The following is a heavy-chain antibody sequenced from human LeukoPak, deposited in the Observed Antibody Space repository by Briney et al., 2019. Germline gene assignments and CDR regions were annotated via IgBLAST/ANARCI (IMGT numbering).Heavy chain of an antibody. CDR1: GGSFSGYY. Sequence: PSETLSLTCAVYGGSFSGYYWSWIRQPPGKGLEWIGEINHSGSTNYNPSLKSRVTISVDTSKNQFSLKLSSVTAADTAVYYCASLTRQGRVKYYYYYMDVWGKGTTVTVSS. CDR3: ASLTRQGRVKYYYYYMDV. V-gene: IGHV4-34*01. D-gene: IGHD2-8*02. CDR2: INHSGST. J-gene: IGHJ6*03.